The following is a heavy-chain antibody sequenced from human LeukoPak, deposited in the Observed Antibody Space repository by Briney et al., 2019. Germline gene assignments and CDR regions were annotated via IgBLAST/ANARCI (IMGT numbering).Heavy chain of an antibody. CDR3: ARTKGDGSGSSLWAFDI. D-gene: IGHD3-10*01. V-gene: IGHV4-59*08. CDR1: GGSISSYY. Sequence: PSETLSLTCTVSGGSISSYYWSWIRQPPGKGLEWIGYIYYSGSTNYNPSLKSRVTISVDTSKNQFSLKLSSVTAADTAVYYCARTKGDGSGSSLWAFDIWGQGTMVTVSS. CDR2: IYYSGST. J-gene: IGHJ3*02.